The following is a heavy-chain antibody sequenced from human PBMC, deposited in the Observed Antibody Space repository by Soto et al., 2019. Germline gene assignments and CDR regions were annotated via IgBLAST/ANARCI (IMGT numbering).Heavy chain of an antibody. Sequence: QVQLQESGPGLVEPSQTLSLTCTVSGGSISSGGYHWSWIRQHPGKGLEWIGYMYYSGSTSYNPSLKRRVAFSMDTSKNQFSLKLSSVTAADTAVYYCAREGVYHSSTGYRPHGYWGQGTLVTVSS. D-gene: IGHD3-22*01. CDR2: MYYSGST. V-gene: IGHV4-31*03. CDR3: AREGVYHSSTGYRPHGY. CDR1: GGSISSGGYH. J-gene: IGHJ4*02.